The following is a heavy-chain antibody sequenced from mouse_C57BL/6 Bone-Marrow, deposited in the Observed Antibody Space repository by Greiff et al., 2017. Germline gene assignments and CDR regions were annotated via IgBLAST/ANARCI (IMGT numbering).Heavy chain of an antibody. D-gene: IGHD1-1*01. J-gene: IGHJ1*03. CDR1: GYAFSSYW. CDR3: ARGGYGSSDWYFDV. Sequence: QVQLQQSGAELVKPGASVKISCKASGYAFSSYWMNWVKQRPGKGLEWIGQIYPGDGDTNYNGKFTGKATLTADKSSSKAYMQLSSLTAEDSAVYFCARGGYGSSDWYFDVWGTGTTVTVSS. CDR2: IYPGDGDT. V-gene: IGHV1-80*01.